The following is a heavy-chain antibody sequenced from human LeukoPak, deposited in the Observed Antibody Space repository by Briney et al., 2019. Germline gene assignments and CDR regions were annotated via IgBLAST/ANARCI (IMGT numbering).Heavy chain of an antibody. CDR2: MNPNSGNT. Sequence: GASVKVSCKASGYTFTSYDINWVRQATGQGLEWMGWMNPNSGNTGYAQKFQGRVTITTDESTSTAYMELSSLRSEDTAVYYCARVSRSSTSCVFDYWGQGTLVTVSS. CDR3: ARVSRSSTSCVFDY. V-gene: IGHV1-8*01. CDR1: GYTFTSYD. D-gene: IGHD2-2*01. J-gene: IGHJ4*02.